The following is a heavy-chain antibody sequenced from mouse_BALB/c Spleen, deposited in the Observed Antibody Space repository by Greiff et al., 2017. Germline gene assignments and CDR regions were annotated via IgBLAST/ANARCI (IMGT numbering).Heavy chain of an antibody. V-gene: IGHV3-2*02. Sequence: VQLKESGPGLVKPSQSLSLTCTVTGYSITSDYAWNWIRQFPGNKLEWMGYISYSGSTSYNPSLKSRISITRDTSKNQFFLQLNSVTTEDTATYYCARSRGNYGGYYAMDYWGQGTSVTVSS. D-gene: IGHD2-1*01. CDR2: ISYSGST. J-gene: IGHJ4*01. CDR3: ARSRGNYGGYYAMDY. CDR1: GYSITSDYA.